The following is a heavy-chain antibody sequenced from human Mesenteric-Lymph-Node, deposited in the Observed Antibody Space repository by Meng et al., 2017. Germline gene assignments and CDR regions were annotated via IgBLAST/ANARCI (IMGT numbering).Heavy chain of an antibody. CDR3: ARGYYDSSGYYPFDY. Sequence: QGQLRQAGDEVKKPGASVKVSCKASGYTFTGYYMHWVRQAPGQGLEWMGRINPNSGGTNYAQKFQGRVTMTRDTSISTAYMELSRLRSDDTAVYYCARGYYDSSGYYPFDYWGQGTLVTVSS. J-gene: IGHJ4*02. D-gene: IGHD3-22*01. CDR1: GYTFTGYY. V-gene: IGHV1-2*06. CDR2: INPNSGGT.